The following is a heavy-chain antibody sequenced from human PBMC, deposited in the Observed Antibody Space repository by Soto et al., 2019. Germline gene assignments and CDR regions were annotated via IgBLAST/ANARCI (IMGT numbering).Heavy chain of an antibody. D-gene: IGHD3-10*01. CDR3: ARGTGSSWFDP. Sequence: QVQLVQSGAEVKKPGASVKVSCKASGYTFSDYNMHWVRQAPGQGLEWMGWMNPNNGGTNYAQKLQDRVTLTRDTSISTAYMELSRLRSDDTAVYYCARGTGSSWFDPWGQGPLVTVSP. CDR1: GYTFSDYN. J-gene: IGHJ5*02. V-gene: IGHV1-2*02. CDR2: MNPNNGGT.